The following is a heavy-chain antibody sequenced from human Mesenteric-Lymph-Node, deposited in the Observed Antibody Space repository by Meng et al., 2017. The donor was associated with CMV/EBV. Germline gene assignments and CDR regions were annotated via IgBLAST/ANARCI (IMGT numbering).Heavy chain of an antibody. CDR3: AKVAGRFLEWSNDY. J-gene: IGHJ4*02. CDR1: GFTFSNYW. D-gene: IGHD3-3*01. CDR2: MNQDGSER. V-gene: IGHV3-7*02. Sequence: GESLKISCAASGFTFSNYWMSWVRQTPGKGLEWVANMNQDGSERNYVGSVKGRFTISRDNSKNTLYLQMNSLRAEDTAVYYCAKVAGRFLEWSNDYWGQGTLVTVSS.